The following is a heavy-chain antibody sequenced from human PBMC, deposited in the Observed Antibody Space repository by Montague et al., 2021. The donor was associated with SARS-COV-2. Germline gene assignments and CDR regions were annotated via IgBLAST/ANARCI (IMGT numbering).Heavy chain of an antibody. Sequence: SETLSLTCTVSGGSISSYYWSWIRQPPGKGLEWIGYIYYSGSTNYNPSLKSRVNISVDTSKNQFSLKLSSVTAADTAVYYCARGVEGDSSSWYLDYWGQGTLVTVSS. CDR3: ARGVEGDSSSWYLDY. CDR2: IYYSGST. V-gene: IGHV4-59*01. D-gene: IGHD6-13*01. CDR1: GGSISSYY. J-gene: IGHJ4*02.